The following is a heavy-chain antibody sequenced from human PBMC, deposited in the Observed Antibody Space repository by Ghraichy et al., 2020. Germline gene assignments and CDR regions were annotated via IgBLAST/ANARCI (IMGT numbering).Heavy chain of an antibody. Sequence: GASLRLSCAGSGFSFNTYVMGWVRQAPGKGLEWVSAISGSGGKTYYADSVQGRFTISRDNSKNTLYLQMNSLRGEDTAVYFCATLYDFADYYFDYWGQGTLVTVSS. J-gene: IGHJ4*02. CDR1: GFSFNTYV. CDR2: ISGSGGKT. CDR3: ATLYDFADYYFDY. V-gene: IGHV3-23*01. D-gene: IGHD4-17*01.